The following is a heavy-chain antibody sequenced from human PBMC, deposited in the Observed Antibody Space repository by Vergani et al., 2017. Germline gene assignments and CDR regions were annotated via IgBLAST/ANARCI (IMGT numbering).Heavy chain of an antibody. Sequence: QLQLQESGPGLVKPSETLSLTCTVSGGSISSSSYYWGWIRQPPGKGLEWIGSVYYSGSTYYNPSLKSRVTISVDTSKNQFSLKLSSVTAADTAVYYCARLTIFGVVGPEYYMDVWGKGTTVTVSS. D-gene: IGHD3-3*01. V-gene: IGHV4-39*01. CDR3: ARLTIFGVVGPEYYMDV. J-gene: IGHJ6*03. CDR1: GGSISSSSYY. CDR2: VYYSGST.